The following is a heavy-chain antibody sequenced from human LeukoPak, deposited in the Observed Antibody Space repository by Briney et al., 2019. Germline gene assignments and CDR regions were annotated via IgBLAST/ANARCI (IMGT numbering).Heavy chain of an antibody. D-gene: IGHD4-17*01. CDR2: IDSDGSNT. Sequence: PGGSLRLSCAASGFTFSSYWMHWVRQAPGKGLVWVSRIDSDGSNTNYADSVKGRSTVSRDNAKNTLYLQMNSLRAEDTAVYYCARDDYGDYYFDYWGQGTLVTVSS. CDR1: GFTFSSYW. V-gene: IGHV3-74*01. CDR3: ARDDYGDYYFDY. J-gene: IGHJ4*02.